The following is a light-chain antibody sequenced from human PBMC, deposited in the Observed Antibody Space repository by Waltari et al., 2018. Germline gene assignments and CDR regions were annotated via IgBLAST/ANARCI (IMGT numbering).Light chain of an antibody. V-gene: IGKV4-1*01. CDR2: WAS. Sequence: DIVMTQSPDSLAVSLGERATVNCKSSQSLLHSSNNKNYLAWYQQRPGQPPKLRLYWASIRESGVPDRFSGSGSGTDFTLTISSLLPEDVAVYFCQHYYTAPRTFGQGTKVEIK. CDR3: QHYYTAPRT. CDR1: QSLLHSSNNKNY. J-gene: IGKJ1*01.